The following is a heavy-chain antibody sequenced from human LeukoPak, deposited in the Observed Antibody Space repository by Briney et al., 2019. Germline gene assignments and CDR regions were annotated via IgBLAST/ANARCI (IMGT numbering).Heavy chain of an antibody. V-gene: IGHV3-33*01. Sequence: GGSLRLSCAASGFTFSSYGMHWVRQAPGKGLEWVAVILNDGSQEKYADSVMGRFTISRDNPKNTLFLQMNSLRAEDTAVYYCARDDALGDNALDIWGQGTMVTVSS. CDR1: GFTFSSYG. CDR3: ARDDALGDNALDI. D-gene: IGHD3-16*01. J-gene: IGHJ3*02. CDR2: ILNDGSQE.